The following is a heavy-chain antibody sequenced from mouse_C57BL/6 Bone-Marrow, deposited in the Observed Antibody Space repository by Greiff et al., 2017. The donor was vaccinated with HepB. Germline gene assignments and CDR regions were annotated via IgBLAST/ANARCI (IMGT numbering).Heavy chain of an antibody. CDR2: IDPSDSET. J-gene: IGHJ3*01. CDR1: GYTFTSYW. CDR3: AREGYYGSSYAWFAY. V-gene: IGHV1-52*01. Sequence: VQLQQPGAELVRPGSSVKLSCKASGYTFTSYWMHWVQQRPIQGLEWIGNIDPSDSETHYHHKFKDKATLTVDKSSSTAYMQLSSLTSEDSAVYYCAREGYYGSSYAWFAYWGQGTLVTVSA. D-gene: IGHD1-1*01.